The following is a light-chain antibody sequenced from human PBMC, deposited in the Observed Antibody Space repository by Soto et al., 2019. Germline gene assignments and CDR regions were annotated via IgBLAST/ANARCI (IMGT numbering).Light chain of an antibody. CDR3: SSYAGGNRGV. CDR1: SSDVGNYNY. J-gene: IGLJ2*01. CDR2: EVT. Sequence: QSALTQPPSASGSPGQSVTISCTGTSSDVGNYNYVSWYQQHPGKAPKIVIFEVTKRPSGVPDRFSGSKSGNTASLTVSGLQPEDEADYYCSSYAGGNRGVFGGGTKVTVL. V-gene: IGLV2-8*01.